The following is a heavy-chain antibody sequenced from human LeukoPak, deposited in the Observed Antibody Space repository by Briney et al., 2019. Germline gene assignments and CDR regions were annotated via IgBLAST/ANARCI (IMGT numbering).Heavy chain of an antibody. CDR1: GFALNSYS. CDR3: ARDGGAMVRGVTEY. Sequence: GGSLRLSCAASGFALNSYSLSWVRQAPGKGLEWVASISSSSSYIYYADSVKGRFTISRDNAKNSLYLQMNSLRAEDTAVYYCARDGGAMVRGVTEYWGQGTLVTVSS. J-gene: IGHJ4*02. CDR2: ISSSSSYI. D-gene: IGHD3-10*01. V-gene: IGHV3-21*01.